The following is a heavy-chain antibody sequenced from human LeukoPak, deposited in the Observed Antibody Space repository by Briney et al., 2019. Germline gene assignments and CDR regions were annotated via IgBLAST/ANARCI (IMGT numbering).Heavy chain of an antibody. CDR1: GYTFTGYY. CDR3: ARGRYSSSRSVMDAFDI. Sequence: ASVKVSCKASGYTFTGYYMHWVRQAPGQGLEWMGWINPNSGGTNYAQKFQGRVTMTRDTSISTAYMELSRLRSDDTAVYYCARGRYSSSRSVMDAFDIWGQGTMVTVSS. D-gene: IGHD6-13*01. CDR2: INPNSGGT. V-gene: IGHV1-2*02. J-gene: IGHJ3*02.